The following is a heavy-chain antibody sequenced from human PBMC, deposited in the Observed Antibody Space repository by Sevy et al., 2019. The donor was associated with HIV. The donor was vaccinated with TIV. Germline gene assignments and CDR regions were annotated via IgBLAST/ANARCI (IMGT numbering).Heavy chain of an antibody. D-gene: IGHD2-15*01. Sequence: SETLSLVCTVSGGSISGYYWNWIRQPAGEGLEWIGRFYPNGDTNYNPSLKSRVTMSVDMSKNHFSLKLNSVTAADTAVYYCARASVEATVRNWFDSWGQGTLVTVSS. CDR2: FYPNGDT. V-gene: IGHV4-4*07. CDR3: ARASVEATVRNWFDS. CDR1: GGSISGYY. J-gene: IGHJ5*01.